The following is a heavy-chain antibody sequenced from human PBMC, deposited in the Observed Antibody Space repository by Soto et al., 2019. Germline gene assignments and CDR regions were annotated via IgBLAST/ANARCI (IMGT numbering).Heavy chain of an antibody. CDR3: ARVHSGYRGYYGMDV. CDR1: GCSISSSNW. CDR2: IYHSGSN. V-gene: IGHV4-4*02. D-gene: IGHD5-12*01. J-gene: IGHJ6*02. Sequence: QLQLQESGPGLVKPSGTLSLTCAVYGCSISSSNWWSWVRPPPGKGLEWIGEIYHSGSNNYNPSPKSRVTISVDKSKNQFSLKLRSVTAADAAVYYCARVHSGYRGYYGMDVWGQGTTVTVSS.